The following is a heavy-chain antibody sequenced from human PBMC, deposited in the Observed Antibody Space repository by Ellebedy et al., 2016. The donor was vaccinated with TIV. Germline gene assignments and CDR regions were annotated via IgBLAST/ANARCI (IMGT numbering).Heavy chain of an antibody. CDR2: INPDSGGT. J-gene: IGHJ6*02. D-gene: IGHD1-1*01. V-gene: IGHV1-2*02. CDR3: ARVRRGSSGMDV. Sequence: ASVKVSCKASGYTFTANYVHWVRQAPGQSLEWMGWINPDSGGTNFAQNFQGRASMTRDASINTVYMQLTRLQSDDTAVYYCARVRRGSSGMDVWGQGTTVTVSS. CDR1: GYTFTANY.